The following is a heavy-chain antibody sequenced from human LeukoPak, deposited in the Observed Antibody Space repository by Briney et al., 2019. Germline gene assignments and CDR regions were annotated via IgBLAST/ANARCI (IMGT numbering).Heavy chain of an antibody. CDR3: ARASNDY. CDR1: GFTFSDYA. Sequence: GGSLRLSCAASGFTFSDYAMNWVRQAPGKGLEWVSTISGSGGTTYYADSVKGRFTIPRDNAKNSLYLQMNSLRAEDTAVYYCARASNDYWGQGTLVTVSS. CDR2: ISGSGGTT. J-gene: IGHJ4*02. V-gene: IGHV3-21*01.